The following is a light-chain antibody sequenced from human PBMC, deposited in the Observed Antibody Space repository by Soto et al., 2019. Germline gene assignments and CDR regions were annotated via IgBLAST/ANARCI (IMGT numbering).Light chain of an antibody. J-gene: IGLJ3*02. CDR2: LEGSGSY. CDR1: SGHSSYI. CDR3: ETWDSNPS. V-gene: IGLV4-60*03. Sequence: QTVVTQSSSASASLGSSVKLTCTLSSGHSSYIIAWHQQQPGKAPRYLMKLEGSGSYNKGSGVPDRFSGSSSGADRYLTISNLQSEDEADYYCETWDSNPSFGGGTKLTVL.